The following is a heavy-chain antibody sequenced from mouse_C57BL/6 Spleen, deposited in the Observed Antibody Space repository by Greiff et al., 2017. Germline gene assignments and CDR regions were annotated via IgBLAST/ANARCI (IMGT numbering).Heavy chain of an antibody. D-gene: IGHD1-1*01. J-gene: IGHJ4*01. V-gene: IGHV5-6*01. CDR2: ISSGGSYT. CDR3: ARGGTTVVAKDYAMDY. Sequence: EVKLMESGGDLVKPGGSLKLSCAASGFTLSSYGMSWVRQTPDKRLEWVATISSGGSYTYYPDSVKGRFTISRDNAKNTLYLQMSSLKSEDTAMYYCARGGTTVVAKDYAMDYWGQGTSVTVSS. CDR1: GFTLSSYG.